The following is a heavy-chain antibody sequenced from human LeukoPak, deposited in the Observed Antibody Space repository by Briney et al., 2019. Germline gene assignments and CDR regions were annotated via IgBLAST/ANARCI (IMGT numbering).Heavy chain of an antibody. CDR2: ISGSGGST. D-gene: IGHD5-18*01. CDR3: ARVVDTPMVLYGAFDI. CDR1: GCTFSSYG. J-gene: IGHJ3*02. Sequence: GGWLRLSRAASGCTFSSYGMSGVRQAPGKGREWVSAISGSGGSTYYADSVKGRFTISRDNSKNTLYLQMNSLRAEDTAVYYCARVVDTPMVLYGAFDIWGQGTMVTVSS. V-gene: IGHV3-23*01.